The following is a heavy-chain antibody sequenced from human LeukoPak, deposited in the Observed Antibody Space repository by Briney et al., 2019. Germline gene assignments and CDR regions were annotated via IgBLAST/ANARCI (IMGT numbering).Heavy chain of an antibody. CDR3: ARVNHHGRFLEWLPWSVQGWFDP. Sequence: GASVKVSCKASGYTFTSYGISWVRQAPGQGLEWMGIINPSGGSTSYAQKFQGRVTMTRDTSTSTVYMELSSLRSEDTAVYYCARVNHHGRFLEWLPWSVQGWFDPWGQGTLVTVSS. D-gene: IGHD3-3*01. V-gene: IGHV1-46*01. CDR1: GYTFTSYG. J-gene: IGHJ5*02. CDR2: INPSGGST.